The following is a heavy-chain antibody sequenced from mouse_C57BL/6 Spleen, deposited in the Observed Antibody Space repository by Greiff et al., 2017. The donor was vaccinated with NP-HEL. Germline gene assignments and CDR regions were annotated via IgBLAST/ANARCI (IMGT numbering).Heavy chain of an antibody. D-gene: IGHD2-5*01. CDR2: INPNYGTT. J-gene: IGHJ4*01. V-gene: IGHV1-39*01. CDR1: GYSFTDYN. CDR3: ARESYYSNPYAMDY. Sequence: EVQLQQSGPELVKPGASVKISCKASGYSFTDYNMNWVKQSNGKSLEWIGVINPNYGTTSYNQKFKGKATLTVDQYSSTAYMQLNSLTSEDSAVYYCARESYYSNPYAMDYWGQGTSVTVSS.